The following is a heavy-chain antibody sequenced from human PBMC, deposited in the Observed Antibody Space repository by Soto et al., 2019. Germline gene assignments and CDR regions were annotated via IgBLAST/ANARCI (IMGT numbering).Heavy chain of an antibody. CDR1: GDSNSSYY. Sequence: PSETLSLTCTVSGDSNSSYYLSWIRQSPGKGLEWIGYISYSGSTTYNPSLKSRVTISLHTSNNQFSLTLDSVTAADTAVYYCARVRFEQQMSHFDYWGQGILVTVSS. V-gene: IGHV4-59*01. D-gene: IGHD6-13*01. J-gene: IGHJ4*02. CDR3: ARVRFEQQMSHFDY. CDR2: ISYSGST.